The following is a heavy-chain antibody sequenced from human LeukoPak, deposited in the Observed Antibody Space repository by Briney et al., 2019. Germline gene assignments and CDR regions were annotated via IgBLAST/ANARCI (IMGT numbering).Heavy chain of an antibody. CDR1: GDSITSRTYY. CDR2: IYYSGTT. V-gene: IGHV4-39*01. Sequence: PSETLSLTCTVTGDSITSRTYYWAWIRQPAGKGLEWIGTIYYSGTTYYNPSLKSRATISLDTSSNQLSLGLTSVIAMDTAIYYCARHRYYDSWVHTGAFDIWGHGTTVTVSS. D-gene: IGHD3-3*01. J-gene: IGHJ3*02. CDR3: ARHRYYDSWVHTGAFDI.